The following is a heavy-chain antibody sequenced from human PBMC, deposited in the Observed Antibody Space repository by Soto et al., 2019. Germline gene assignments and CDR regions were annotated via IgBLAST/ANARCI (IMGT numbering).Heavy chain of an antibody. Sequence: SVKVSCKASGGTFSSYAISWVRQAPGQGLEWMGGIIPIFGAANYAQKFQGRVTITADESTSTAYMELSSLRSEDTAVYYCAIMGIAVYGMDVWGQGTTVTVSS. CDR1: GGTFSSYA. CDR3: AIMGIAVYGMDV. V-gene: IGHV1-69*13. D-gene: IGHD6-19*01. J-gene: IGHJ6*02. CDR2: IIPIFGAA.